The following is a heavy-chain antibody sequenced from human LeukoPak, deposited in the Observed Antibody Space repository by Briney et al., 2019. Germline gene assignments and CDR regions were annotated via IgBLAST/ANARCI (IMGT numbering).Heavy chain of an antibody. V-gene: IGHV1-69*06. J-gene: IGHJ6*03. CDR1: GGTFSSYA. D-gene: IGHD4-17*01. Sequence: SVKVSCRASGGTFSSYAISWVRQAPGQGLEWMGGIIPIFGTANYAQKFQGRVTITADKSTSTAYMELSSLRSEDTAVYYCASAVTSTLSYYYYYMDVWGKGTTVTVSS. CDR3: ASAVTSTLSYYYYYMDV. CDR2: IIPIFGTA.